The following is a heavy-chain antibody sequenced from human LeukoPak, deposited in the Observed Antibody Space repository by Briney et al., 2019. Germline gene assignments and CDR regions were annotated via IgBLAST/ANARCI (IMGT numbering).Heavy chain of an antibody. Sequence: ASVKVSCKASGYTFTGYYMHWVRQATGQGLEWMGWMNPNSGNTGYAQKFQGRVTMTRNTSISTAYMELSSLRSEDTAVYYCARACLGDCSGDDWGQGTLVTVSS. D-gene: IGHD2-15*01. J-gene: IGHJ4*02. V-gene: IGHV1-8*02. CDR1: GYTFTGYY. CDR2: MNPNSGNT. CDR3: ARACLGDCSGDD.